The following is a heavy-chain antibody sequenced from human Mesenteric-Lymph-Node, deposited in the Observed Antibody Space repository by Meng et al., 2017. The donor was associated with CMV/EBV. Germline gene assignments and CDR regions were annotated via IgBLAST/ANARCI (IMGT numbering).Heavy chain of an antibody. CDR1: GFTFSRYW. V-gene: IGHV3-7*01. CDR2: IKQDGSEK. Sequence: GGSLRLSCAPSGFTFSRYWMSWVRQVPGKGLEWVANIKQDGSEKYYVDSVKGRFTISRDNAKKSLYLQMNSLRAEDTAVYYCARGLKVWGQGTMVTVSS. CDR3: ARGLKV. J-gene: IGHJ3*01.